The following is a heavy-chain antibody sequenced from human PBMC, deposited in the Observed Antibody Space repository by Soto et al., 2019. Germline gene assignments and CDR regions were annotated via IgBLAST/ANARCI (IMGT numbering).Heavy chain of an antibody. CDR2: ITWNSNSI. J-gene: IGHJ4*02. V-gene: IGHV3-9*01. CDR1: GFTFDDYA. CDR3: AKEMLSRQQLVGVHGHY. D-gene: IGHD3-3*01. Sequence: GGSLRLSCAASGFTFDDYAMHWVRQAPGKGLEWISGITWNSNSIGYADSVRGRFAISRDNAKNSLYLQMNSLRVEDTALYYCAKEMLSRQQLVGVHGHYWGRGSPVTVSS.